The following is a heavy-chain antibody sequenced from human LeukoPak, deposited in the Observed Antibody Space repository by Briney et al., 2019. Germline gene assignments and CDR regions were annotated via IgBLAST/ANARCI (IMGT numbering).Heavy chain of an antibody. CDR1: GFTVSSNY. CDR2: IYSGGST. Sequence: QSGGSLRLSCAASGFTVSSNYMSWVRQAPGKGLEWVSLIYSGGSTYYADSVKGRFTISRDNSKNTLYLQMNSLRAQGTAVYYCARDRRDYDSSGYYKNNYWYFDLWGRGTLVTVSS. V-gene: IGHV3-53*01. D-gene: IGHD3-22*01. CDR3: ARDRRDYDSSGYYKNNYWYFDL. J-gene: IGHJ2*01.